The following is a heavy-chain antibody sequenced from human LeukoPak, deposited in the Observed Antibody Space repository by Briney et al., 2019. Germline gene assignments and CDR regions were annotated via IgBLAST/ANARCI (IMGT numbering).Heavy chain of an antibody. V-gene: IGHV3-49*04. CDR2: IRSKSYGGTS. Sequence: PGGSLRLSCAASRFTFSNYGMHWVRQAPGKGLEWVAFIRSKSYGGTSEYAASVRGRFTVSRDDSKSIAYLQMESLKTEDTAVYYCSRDFWRFGLDFWGQGTPVTVSS. CDR1: RFTFSNYG. J-gene: IGHJ4*02. D-gene: IGHD3-10*01. CDR3: SRDFWRFGLDF.